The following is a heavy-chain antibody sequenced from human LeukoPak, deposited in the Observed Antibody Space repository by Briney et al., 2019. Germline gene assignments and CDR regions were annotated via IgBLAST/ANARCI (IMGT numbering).Heavy chain of an antibody. J-gene: IGHJ4*02. V-gene: IGHV1-46*01. CDR1: GYTFTSHY. CDR3: ARDVLDYYDSSGDVDY. CDR2: INPSGGST. Sequence: ASVKVSCKASGYTFTSHYIHWVRQAPGQGLEWMGIINPSGGSTRYAQKFQGRVTMTRDRSTSTAYMELRSLRSDDTAVYYCARDVLDYYDSSGDVDYWGQGTLVTVSS. D-gene: IGHD3-22*01.